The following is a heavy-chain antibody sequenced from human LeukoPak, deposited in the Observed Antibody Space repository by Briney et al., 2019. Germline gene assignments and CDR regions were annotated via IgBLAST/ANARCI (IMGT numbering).Heavy chain of an antibody. V-gene: IGHV1-24*01. D-gene: IGHD1-14*01. Sequence: GASVKVSCKVSGYTLTELSMHWVRQAPGKGLEWMGGFDPEDGETIYAQKFQGRVTMTEDTSTDTAYMELSSPRSEATAVYCCVVGITGVWGQGTLVTVSS. CDR3: VVGITGV. CDR1: GYTLTELS. J-gene: IGHJ4*02. CDR2: FDPEDGET.